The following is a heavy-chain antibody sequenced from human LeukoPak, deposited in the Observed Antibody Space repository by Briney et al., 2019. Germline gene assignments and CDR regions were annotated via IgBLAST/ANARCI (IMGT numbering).Heavy chain of an antibody. Sequence: PSETLPLTCTVSGGSISSGDYYWSWIRQPPGKGLEWIGYIYYSGSTYYNPSLKSRVTISVDTSKNQFSLKLSSVTAADTAVYYCARALIAAAGAAFDIWGQGTMDTVSS. CDR3: ARALIAAAGAAFDI. V-gene: IGHV4-30-4*01. CDR1: GGSISSGDYY. J-gene: IGHJ3*02. D-gene: IGHD6-13*01. CDR2: IYYSGST.